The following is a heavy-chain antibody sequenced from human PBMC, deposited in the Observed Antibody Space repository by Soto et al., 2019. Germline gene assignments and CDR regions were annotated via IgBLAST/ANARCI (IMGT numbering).Heavy chain of an antibody. J-gene: IGHJ3*01. CDR3: ARRHDALTGPDAFDV. CDR1: GDSISSDGYY. D-gene: IGHD3-9*01. V-gene: IGHV4-31*03. Sequence: QVQLQESGPGLVKASQTLSLTCTVSGDSISSDGYYLTWIRQHPGKGLEWIGDIYYSGSTSYNPALQSRVTRSLHTSDNRFSLNVLSVTAADTAVYYCARRHDALTGPDAFDVWGQGTKVTVSS. CDR2: IYYSGST.